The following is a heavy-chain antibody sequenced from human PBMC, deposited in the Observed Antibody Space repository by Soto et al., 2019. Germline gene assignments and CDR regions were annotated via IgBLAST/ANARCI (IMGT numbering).Heavy chain of an antibody. CDR1: GYTFTSYY. CDR2: INPSGGST. CDR3: ARVNYYDSSGPYGMDV. Sequence: QVQLVQSGAVVKKPGASVKVSCKASGYTFTSYYMHWVRQAPGQGLEWMGIINPSGGSTSYAQKFQGRVTMTRDTSTSTVYMELSSLRSEDTAVYYCARVNYYDSSGPYGMDVWGQGTTVTVSS. D-gene: IGHD3-22*01. V-gene: IGHV1-46*03. J-gene: IGHJ6*02.